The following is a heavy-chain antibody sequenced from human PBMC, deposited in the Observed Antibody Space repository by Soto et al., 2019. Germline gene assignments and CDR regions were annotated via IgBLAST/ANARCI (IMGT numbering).Heavy chain of an antibody. Sequence: ASVKVSCKASGYTFTSYGIHWVRQAPGQRLEWMGWINAANGDTKYSPKFQGRVTITRDTSASTAYMELSSLRSEDTAVYYCVRRHVSATGIDWFNPWGQGTLVTVSS. J-gene: IGHJ5*02. D-gene: IGHD6-13*01. V-gene: IGHV1-3*01. CDR2: INAANGDT. CDR1: GYTFTSYG. CDR3: VRRHVSATGIDWFNP.